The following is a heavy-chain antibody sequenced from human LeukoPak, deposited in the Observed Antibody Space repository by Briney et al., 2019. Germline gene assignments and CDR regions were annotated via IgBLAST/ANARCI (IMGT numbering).Heavy chain of an antibody. D-gene: IGHD3-9*01. CDR1: GFTFSSCS. V-gene: IGHV3-48*02. Sequence: PGGSLRLSCAASGFTFSSCSVNWVRQAPGKGLEWVSYISSGSSSIYYADSVKGRFTISRDNAENPLYLQMNSLRDEDTAVYYCARGRATGRSGGDYWGQGTLVTVSS. J-gene: IGHJ4*02. CDR3: ARGRATGRSGGDY. CDR2: ISSGSSSI.